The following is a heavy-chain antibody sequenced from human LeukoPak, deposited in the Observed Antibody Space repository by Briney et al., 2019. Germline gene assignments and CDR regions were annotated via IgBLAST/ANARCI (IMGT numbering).Heavy chain of an antibody. CDR1: GFTFSSYG. J-gene: IGHJ4*02. CDR3: ARDVGGYTPYSFDY. D-gene: IGHD5-12*01. Sequence: PGRSLRLSCAASGFTFSSYGMHWVRQAPGKGLEWVAVISYDGSNKYYADSVKGRFTISRDNSKNTLYLQMNSLRAEDTAVYYCARDVGGYTPYSFDYWGQGTLVTVSS. V-gene: IGHV3-30*03. CDR2: ISYDGSNK.